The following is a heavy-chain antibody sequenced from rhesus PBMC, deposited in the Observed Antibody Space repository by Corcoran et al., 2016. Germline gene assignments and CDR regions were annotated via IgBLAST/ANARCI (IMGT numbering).Heavy chain of an antibody. CDR1: GYSISSGYF. D-gene: IGHD6-13*01. Sequence: QVQLQESGPGLVKPSETLSLTCAVSGYSISSGYFWGWIRQPPGKGLEYIGYISGSSGSTYNNPSLKSRVTMSKDTSKNQFALKLSAVTAADTAVYYCARGGSWSYYFDYWGQGVLVTVSS. CDR3: ARGGSWSYYFDY. CDR2: ISGSSGST. V-gene: IGHV4-99*02. J-gene: IGHJ4*01.